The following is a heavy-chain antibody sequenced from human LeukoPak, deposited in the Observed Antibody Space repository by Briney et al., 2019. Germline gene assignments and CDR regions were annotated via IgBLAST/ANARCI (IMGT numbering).Heavy chain of an antibody. V-gene: IGHV3-66*01. Sequence: GGSLRLSCAASGFTFDDYTMHWVRQAPGKGLEWISVIYSGGSTYYADSVKGRFTISRDNSKNTLYLQMNSLRAEDTAVYYCVCKISLDYWGQGTLVTVSS. CDR2: IYSGGST. CDR3: VCKISLDY. CDR1: GFTFDDYT. D-gene: IGHD2-15*01. J-gene: IGHJ4*02.